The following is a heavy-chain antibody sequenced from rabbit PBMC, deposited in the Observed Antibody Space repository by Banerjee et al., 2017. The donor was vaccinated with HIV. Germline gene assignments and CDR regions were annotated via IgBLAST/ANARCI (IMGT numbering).Heavy chain of an antibody. Sequence: QSLEESGGDLVKPGASLTLTCTASGFSFSSGYWICWVRQAPGKGLEWIACIDIGSSGKTYYASWAKGRFTISKTSSTTVTLQMTSLTAADTATYLCERYSYDNYVNFFDLWGPGTLVTVS. V-gene: IGHV1S40*01. J-gene: IGHJ4*01. CDR1: GFSFSSGYW. D-gene: IGHD2-1*01. CDR3: ERYSYDNYVNFFDL. CDR2: IDIGSSGKT.